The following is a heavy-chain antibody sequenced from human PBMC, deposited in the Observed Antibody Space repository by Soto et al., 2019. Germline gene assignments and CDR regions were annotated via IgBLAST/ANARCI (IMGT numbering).Heavy chain of an antibody. J-gene: IGHJ4*02. CDR1: GFTFSSYG. Sequence: QVQLVESGGGVVQPGRSLRLSCAASGFTFSSYGMHWVRQAPGKGLEWVAVISYDGSNKYYADSVKGRFTISRDNSKNTLYLQMNSLRAEDTAVYYCAKDTEWELLSYYFDHWGKGTLVTVSS. V-gene: IGHV3-30*18. D-gene: IGHD1-26*01. CDR2: ISYDGSNK. CDR3: AKDTEWELLSYYFDH.